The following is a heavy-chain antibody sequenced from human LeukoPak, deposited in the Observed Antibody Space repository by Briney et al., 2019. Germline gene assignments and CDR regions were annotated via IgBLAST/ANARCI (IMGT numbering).Heavy chain of an antibody. CDR3: ARDNNNDYDQFDY. D-gene: IGHD4-17*01. J-gene: IGHJ4*02. V-gene: IGHV4-4*07. Sequence: PSETLSLTCTVSGGSISSYYWSWIRQPAGKGPEWIGRIYSSGSTHYNPSLKSRVTMSVDTSKNQFSLNLSSVTAADTAVYYCARDNNNDYDQFDYWGQGTLVTVSS. CDR1: GGSISSYY. CDR2: IYSSGST.